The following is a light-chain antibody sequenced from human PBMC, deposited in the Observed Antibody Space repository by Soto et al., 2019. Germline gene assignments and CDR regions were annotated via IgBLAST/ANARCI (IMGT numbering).Light chain of an antibody. CDR2: KAS. J-gene: IGKJ2*01. CDR3: QQSKTYSRT. V-gene: IGKV1-5*03. CDR1: QSISPW. Sequence: DIQMTQSPSTLSASVGDRVTITCRASQSISPWLAWYQQKPGKAPKILIYKASSLESGVPSRFSGSDSGTEFTLTISSLQPDDFATYYCQQSKTYSRTFGQGTKLEIK.